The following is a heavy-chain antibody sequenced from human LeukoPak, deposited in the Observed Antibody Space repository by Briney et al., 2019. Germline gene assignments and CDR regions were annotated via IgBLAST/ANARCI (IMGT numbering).Heavy chain of an antibody. CDR1: GGSFSSYD. CDR2: IIPVFGMP. J-gene: IGHJ4*02. V-gene: IGHV1-69*05. D-gene: IGHD4-23*01. Sequence: SVTVSCTTSGGSFSSYDISWVRQAPEQGLEWMGGIIPVFGMPNYAQKFQGRLTLTTDESTGTAYMELGGLTSDDTAVYYCARSDAGNSEGGIDYWGQGTLVSVSS. CDR3: ARSDAGNSEGGIDY.